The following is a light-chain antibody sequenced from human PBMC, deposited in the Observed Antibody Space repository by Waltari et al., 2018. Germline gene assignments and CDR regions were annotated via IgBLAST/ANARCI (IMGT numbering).Light chain of an antibody. CDR1: SDDVGGYNL. V-gene: IGLV2-23*01. CDR3: CSYAGTTNWV. Sequence: QSALTQPASVSGSPGQSITISCTGTSDDVGGYNLVSWYQQSSGKAPKLIIYEAHKRPSGVSNRFSASRSGNTASLTISGLQSEDEANYYCCSYAGTTNWVFGGGTKLTVL. CDR2: EAH. J-gene: IGLJ3*02.